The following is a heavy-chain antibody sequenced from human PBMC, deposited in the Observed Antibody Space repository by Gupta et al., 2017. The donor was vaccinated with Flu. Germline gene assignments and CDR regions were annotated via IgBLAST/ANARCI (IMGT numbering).Heavy chain of an antibody. J-gene: IGHJ3*02. D-gene: IGHD1-26*01. V-gene: IGHV3-7*01. CDR1: FIFSPSW. CDR3: TRDPGWGAFDM. Sequence: FIFSPSWMNWVRQDPGKGLETVRMINPGGDGVYVMDSVRGRFTIPRDNAKNSLILQMNSLRAEDTAVYYCTRDPGWGAFDMWGQVTLVTISS. CDR2: INPGGDGV.